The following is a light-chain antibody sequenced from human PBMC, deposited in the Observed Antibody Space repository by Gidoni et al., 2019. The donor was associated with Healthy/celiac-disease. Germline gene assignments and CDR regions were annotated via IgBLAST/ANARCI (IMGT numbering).Light chain of an antibody. CDR1: QSVSSSY. CDR3: QQHGSSPGWT. Sequence: EIVLTQSPGTLSLSPGERATLSCRASQSVSSSYLAWYQQKPGQAPRLLIYDASSRATGIPDRFSGSGSGTDFTLTISRLEPEDFAVYYCQQHGSSPGWTFGQGTKVEIK. CDR2: DAS. V-gene: IGKV3-20*01. J-gene: IGKJ1*01.